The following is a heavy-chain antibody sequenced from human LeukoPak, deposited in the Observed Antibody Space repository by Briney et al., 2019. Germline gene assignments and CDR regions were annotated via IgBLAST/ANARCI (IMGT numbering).Heavy chain of an antibody. D-gene: IGHD2-2*01. J-gene: IGHJ5*02. V-gene: IGHV3-23*01. CDR1: GFTFSSYA. CDR3: AKDNYCSSTSCYGSSFDP. CDR2: ISGSGGST. Sequence: GGSLRLSCAASGFTFSSYAMSWVRQAPGKGLEWVSAISGSGGSTYYADSVKGRFTISRDNSKNTLYLQMNSLRAEDTAVYYCAKDNYCSSTSCYGSSFDPWGQGTLVTVSS.